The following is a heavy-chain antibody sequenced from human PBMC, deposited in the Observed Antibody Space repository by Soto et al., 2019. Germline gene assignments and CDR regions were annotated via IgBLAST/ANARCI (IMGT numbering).Heavy chain of an antibody. D-gene: IGHD2-15*01. CDR2: ISGSGRST. CDR3: ARDGGNICSGGSCYFQAPDN. CDR1: GFTFNNYA. V-gene: IGHV3-23*01. J-gene: IGHJ4*02. Sequence: GGSLRLCCSASGFTFNNYAMSWVRQAPGKGLEWVASISGSGRSTNYADSVKGRFTISRDNSKNTLAVQMSSLRADDTAVYYCARDGGNICSGGSCYFQAPDNWGQGTLVTVSS.